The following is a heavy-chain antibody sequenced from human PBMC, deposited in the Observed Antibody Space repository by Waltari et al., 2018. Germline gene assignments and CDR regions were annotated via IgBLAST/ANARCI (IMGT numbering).Heavy chain of an antibody. Sequence: QVQLQESGPGLVKPSGTLSLTCAVSGGSISSSNWWSWVRQPPGKGLEWIGEIYHSGSTNYSPSLKSRVTISVDKAKNQFSLKLSSVTAADTAVYYCARDRAPHYDFWSGYYYYGMDVWGQGTTVTVSS. CDR2: IYHSGST. J-gene: IGHJ6*02. D-gene: IGHD3-3*01. CDR1: GGSISSSNW. V-gene: IGHV4-4*02. CDR3: ARDRAPHYDFWSGYYYYGMDV.